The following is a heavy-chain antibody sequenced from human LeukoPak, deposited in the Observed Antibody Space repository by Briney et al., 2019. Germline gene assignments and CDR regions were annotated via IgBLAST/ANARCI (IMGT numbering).Heavy chain of an antibody. CDR1: GFTFSSYW. Sequence: GGSLRLSCAASGFTFSSYWMSWVRQAPGKGLEWVANIKQDGGEKYYVDSVKGRFTISRDNAKNSLYLQMNSLRAEDTAVYYCARDQLLWFGSDYYYYYGMDVWGQGTTVTVSS. CDR3: ARDQLLWFGSDYYYYYGMDV. D-gene: IGHD3-10*01. J-gene: IGHJ6*02. CDR2: IKQDGGEK. V-gene: IGHV3-7*01.